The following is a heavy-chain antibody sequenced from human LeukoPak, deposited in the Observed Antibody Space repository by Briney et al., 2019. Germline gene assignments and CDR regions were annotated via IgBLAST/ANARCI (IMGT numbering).Heavy chain of an antibody. Sequence: PSETLSLTCAVYGGSFSGYYWSWLRQPPGKGLEWIGEINHSGSTNYNPSLKSRVTISVDTSNNQFSLKLSSVTAADTAVYYCARTKTRIQLWLPDAFDIWGQGTMVTVSS. J-gene: IGHJ3*02. CDR3: ARTKTRIQLWLPDAFDI. D-gene: IGHD5-18*01. V-gene: IGHV4-34*01. CDR2: INHSGST. CDR1: GGSFSGYY.